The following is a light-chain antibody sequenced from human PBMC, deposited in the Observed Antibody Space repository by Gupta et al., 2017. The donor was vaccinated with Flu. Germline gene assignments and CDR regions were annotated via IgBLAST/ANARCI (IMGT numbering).Light chain of an antibody. CDR1: QSISNW. CDR2: KAS. J-gene: IGKJ2*03. CDR3: QQYNSYSMYS. V-gene: IGKV1-5*03. Sequence: DIQMTQSPSTLSASVGDRVTITCRASQSISNWLAWYQQKPGKAPKPLIYKASSLERGVPSRFSGSGSGTEFTLTISSLQPDDLATYYCQQYNSYSMYSFGQGTKLEIK.